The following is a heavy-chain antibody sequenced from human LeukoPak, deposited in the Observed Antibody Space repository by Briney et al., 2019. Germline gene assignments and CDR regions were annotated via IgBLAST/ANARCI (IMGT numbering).Heavy chain of an antibody. CDR2: ISGSGGSK. D-gene: IGHD6-19*01. J-gene: IGHJ4*02. CDR3: AKDRQWLARGSFDY. V-gene: IGHV3-23*01. Sequence: GGSLRLSCAASGFTFSSYAMSWVRQAPGKGLEWVSAISGSGGSKYYADSVKGRFTISRDNSQKPLYLRMNSLRAADTAVYYCAKDRQWLARGSFDYWGQGTLVTVSS. CDR1: GFTFSSYA.